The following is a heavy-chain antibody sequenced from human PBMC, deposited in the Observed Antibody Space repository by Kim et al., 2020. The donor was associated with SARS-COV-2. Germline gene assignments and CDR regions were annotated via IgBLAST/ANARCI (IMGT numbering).Heavy chain of an antibody. V-gene: IGHV3-53*01. D-gene: IGHD3-9*01. J-gene: IGHJ4*02. CDR3: ASILS. CDR2: NYSGGRT. Sequence: NYSGGRTYYAESVKGRFTIARDNSKNTLYLQMNSLRAEDTAVYYCASILSWGQGTLVSVSS.